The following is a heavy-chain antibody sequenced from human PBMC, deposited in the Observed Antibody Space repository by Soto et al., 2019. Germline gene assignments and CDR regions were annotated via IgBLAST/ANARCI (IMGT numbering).Heavy chain of an antibody. D-gene: IGHD3-22*01. CDR3: ARGGGGTMIVVVPGYCDY. CDR1: GGTFSSYA. CDR2: IIPTFGTA. J-gene: IGHJ4*02. Sequence: ASVKVSCKASGGTFSSYAISWVRQAPGQGLEWMGGIIPTFGTANYAQKFQGRVTITADESTSTAYMELSSLRSEDTAVYYCARGGGGTMIVVVPGYCDYWGRGTRVTVSS. V-gene: IGHV1-69*13.